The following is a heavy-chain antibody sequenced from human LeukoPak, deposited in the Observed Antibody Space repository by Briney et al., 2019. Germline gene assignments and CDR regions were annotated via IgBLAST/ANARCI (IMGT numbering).Heavy chain of an antibody. D-gene: IGHD2-21*01. Sequence: GGSLRLPCASSGFTFDVYGMSWVRQGPGKGLEWVSGINGNGASTGYIDSVKGRFTISRDNAKNSLYLQMDNLRAEDTALYYCARDKGCGGDCYYFDYWGQGALVTVSS. V-gene: IGHV3-20*04. J-gene: IGHJ4*02. CDR1: GFTFDVYG. CDR3: ARDKGCGGDCYYFDY. CDR2: INGNGAST.